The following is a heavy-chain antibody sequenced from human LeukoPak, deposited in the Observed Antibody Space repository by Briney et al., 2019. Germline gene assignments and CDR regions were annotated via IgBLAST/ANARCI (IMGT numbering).Heavy chain of an antibody. V-gene: IGHV4-59*01. CDR1: GGSISSYY. CDR2: IYYSGST. J-gene: IGHJ6*02. D-gene: IGHD3-10*01. Sequence: SETLSLTCTVSGGSISSYYWSWIRQPPGKGLEWIGYIYYSGSTNYTPSLKSRVTISLDTSKTQFSMKLSSVTAADTAVYYWARGPTMVRGVPYPSYGMDVWGQGTTVTVSS. CDR3: ARGPTMVRGVPYPSYGMDV.